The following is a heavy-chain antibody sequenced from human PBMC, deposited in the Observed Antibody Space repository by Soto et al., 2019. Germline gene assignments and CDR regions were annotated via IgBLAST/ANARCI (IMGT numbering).Heavy chain of an antibody. V-gene: IGHV3-9*01. CDR3: AKEGWQVSSGHYGMDV. J-gene: IGHJ6*02. CDR1: GFTLDDYA. D-gene: IGHD5-18*01. CDR2: ISWNSGSI. Sequence: GGSLTLSCPPSGFTLDDYAIHWVRQAAGKGLEWVSGISWNSGSIGYADSVKGRFTITRDNAKNSLYLQMNSLRAEDTALYYCAKEGWQVSSGHYGMDVWGQGTTVTVSS.